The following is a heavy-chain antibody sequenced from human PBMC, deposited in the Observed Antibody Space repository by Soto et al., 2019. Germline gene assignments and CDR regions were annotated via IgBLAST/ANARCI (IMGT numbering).Heavy chain of an antibody. Sequence: GGSLRLSCAASGFTFSNYAMSWVRQAPGEGLEWISDISGSAGTTYYADSVKGRFTISRDNSKNTLYLQMNSLRAEDTAVYYCAKSTGARLAKLYFDSWGQGTLVTVSS. D-gene: IGHD7-27*01. CDR2: ISGSAGTT. CDR3: AKSTGARLAKLYFDS. CDR1: GFTFSNYA. J-gene: IGHJ4*02. V-gene: IGHV3-23*01.